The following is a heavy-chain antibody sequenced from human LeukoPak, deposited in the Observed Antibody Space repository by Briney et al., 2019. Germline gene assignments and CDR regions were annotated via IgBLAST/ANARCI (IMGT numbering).Heavy chain of an antibody. CDR3: AKVNQGLDY. CDR1: GFTFSSYG. J-gene: IGHJ4*02. Sequence: GGSLRLSCAASGFTFSSYGMHWVRQAPGKGLEWVAVISYDGSNKYYADSVKGRFTISRDNSKNTLYLQMNSLRAEDTAVYYRAKVNQGLDYWGQGTLVTVSS. CDR2: ISYDGSNK. V-gene: IGHV3-30*18.